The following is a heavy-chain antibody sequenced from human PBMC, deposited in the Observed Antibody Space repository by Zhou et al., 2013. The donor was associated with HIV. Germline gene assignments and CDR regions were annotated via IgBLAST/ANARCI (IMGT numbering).Heavy chain of an antibody. J-gene: IGHJ3*02. D-gene: IGHD6-13*01. V-gene: IGHV1-46*03. CDR3: NRGMQQWVNDAFDT. CDR1: GYVFANHW. Sequence: QVHLVQSGAEVKNPGASVKISCQASGYVFANHWMHWVRQAPGQGLEWLGIINPKNGRLSYAQKFMGRVTLTSDTSTNTVNMQLGTLTSEDTAVYYCNRGMQQWVNDAFDTWGQGTMVTISS. CDR2: INPKNGRL.